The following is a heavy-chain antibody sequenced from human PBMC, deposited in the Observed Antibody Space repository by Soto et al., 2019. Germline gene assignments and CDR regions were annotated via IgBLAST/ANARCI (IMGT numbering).Heavy chain of an antibody. J-gene: IGHJ5*02. CDR3: ARDQRSWYNWFDP. Sequence: QVQLQESGPGLVKPSQTLSLTCTVSGGSISSGGYYWSWIRQHPGKGLEWIGYIYYSGSTYYNPSLKSRVTISVDTSKNQYSLKLSSVTAADTAVYYCARDQRSWYNWFDPWGQGTLVTVSS. V-gene: IGHV4-31*03. CDR1: GGSISSGGYY. D-gene: IGHD6-13*01. CDR2: IYYSGST.